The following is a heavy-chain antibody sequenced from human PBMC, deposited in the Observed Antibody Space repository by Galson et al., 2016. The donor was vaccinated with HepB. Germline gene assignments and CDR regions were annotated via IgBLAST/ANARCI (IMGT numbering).Heavy chain of an antibody. Sequence: PALVKPTQTLTLTCTFSGFSLRSSGVGVGWIRQPPGRALEWLALIYWDDDKRYSPSLKSRLTITKGTSKNQVVLTMTNMDPVDTATYYCAHRHGVSGNYETKNSFDIGGQGTSVICSS. V-gene: IGHV2-5*02. J-gene: IGHJ3*02. CDR1: GFSLRSSGVG. D-gene: IGHD1-26*01. CDR2: IYWDDDK. CDR3: AHRHGVSGNYETKNSFDI.